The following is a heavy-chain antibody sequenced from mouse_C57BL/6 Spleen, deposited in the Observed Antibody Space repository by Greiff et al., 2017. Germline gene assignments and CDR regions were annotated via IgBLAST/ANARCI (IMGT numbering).Heavy chain of an antibody. CDR2: INPNYGTT. Sequence: EVQLQESGPELVKPGASVKISCKASGYSFTDYNMNWVKQSNGKSLEWIGVINPNYGTTSYNQKFKGKATLTVDQSSSTAYMQLNSLTSEDSAVYYCARVYGSSLYYAMDYWGQGTSVTVSS. CDR1: GYSFTDYN. CDR3: ARVYGSSLYYAMDY. D-gene: IGHD1-1*01. V-gene: IGHV1-39*01. J-gene: IGHJ4*01.